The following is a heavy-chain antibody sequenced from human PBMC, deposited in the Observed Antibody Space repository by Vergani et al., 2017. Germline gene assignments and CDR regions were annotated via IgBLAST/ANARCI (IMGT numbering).Heavy chain of an antibody. CDR2: IKQDGSEK. D-gene: IGHD3-22*01. Sequence: EVQLLESGGGLVQPGGSLRLSCAVSGFTFSSYWMSWVRQAPGKGLGGVANIKQDGSEKYYVDCMKGRFTISRDNAKNTLYLQMNSVRAEDTTVYYCGRDVSGIVVVHSVDYWGQGTLVTVSS. CDR1: GFTFSSYW. J-gene: IGHJ4*02. V-gene: IGHV3-7*01. CDR3: GRDVSGIVVVHSVDY.